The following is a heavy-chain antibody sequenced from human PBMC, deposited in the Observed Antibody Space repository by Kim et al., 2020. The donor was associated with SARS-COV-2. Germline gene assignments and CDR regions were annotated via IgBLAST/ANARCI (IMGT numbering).Heavy chain of an antibody. CDR2: ISYDGSNK. J-gene: IGHJ6*02. CDR3: AKDPRSYYYYGMDV. Sequence: GGSLRLSCAASGFTFSSYGMHWVRQAPGKGLEWVAVISYDGSNKYYADSVKGRFTISRDNSKNTLYLQMNSLRAEDTAVYYCAKDPRSYYYYGMDVWGQG. V-gene: IGHV3-30*18. CDR1: GFTFSSYG.